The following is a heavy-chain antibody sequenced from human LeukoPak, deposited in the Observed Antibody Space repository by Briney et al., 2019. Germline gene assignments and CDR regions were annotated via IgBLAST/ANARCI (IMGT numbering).Heavy chain of an antibody. CDR3: AKGAAIDH. CDR2: VTGPGDTT. D-gene: IGHD2-21*01. J-gene: IGHJ4*02. Sequence: GGSLRLSCAASGFNLNNYAMNWVRQAPGKGLEWVAAVTGPGDTTYYADSVKGRFIISRDSFKDILYLQMNRLGAEDTALYYCAKGAAIDHWGQGTLVTASS. V-gene: IGHV3-23*01. CDR1: GFNLNNYA.